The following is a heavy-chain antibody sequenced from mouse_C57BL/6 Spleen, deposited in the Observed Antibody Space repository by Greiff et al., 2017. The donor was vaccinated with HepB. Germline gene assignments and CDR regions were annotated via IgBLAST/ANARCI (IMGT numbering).Heavy chain of an antibody. J-gene: IGHJ4*01. CDR3: ARGIYYDYDGYAMDY. CDR2: INYDGSST. V-gene: IGHV5-16*01. D-gene: IGHD2-4*01. CDR1: GFTFSDYY. Sequence: DVKLVESEGGLVQPGSSMKLSCTASGFTFSDYYMAWVRQVPEKGLEWVANINYDGSSTYYLDSLKSRFIISRDNAKNILYLQMSSLKSEDTATYYCARGIYYDYDGYAMDYWGQGTSVTVSS.